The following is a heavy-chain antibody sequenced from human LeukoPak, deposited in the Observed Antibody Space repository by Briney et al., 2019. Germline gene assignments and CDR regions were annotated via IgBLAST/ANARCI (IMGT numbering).Heavy chain of an antibody. J-gene: IGHJ4*02. V-gene: IGHV3-23*01. CDR2: ISNNGGYT. Sequence: GGSLRLSCAASGFTFSSSAMSWVRQAPGKGLEWVSAISNNGGYTYYADSVQGRFTISRDNSKSTLCLQMNSLRAEDTAVSYCAKQLGYCSDGSCYFLYWGQGTLVTVSS. D-gene: IGHD2-15*01. CDR1: GFTFSSSA. CDR3: AKQLGYCSDGSCYFLY.